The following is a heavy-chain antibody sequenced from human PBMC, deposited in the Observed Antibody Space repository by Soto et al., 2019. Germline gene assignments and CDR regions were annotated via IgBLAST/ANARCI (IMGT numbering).Heavy chain of an antibody. V-gene: IGHV3-23*01. CDR1: GITFSAYA. CDR3: AKGRTSGWYEWDY. CDR2: ITSSGDT. D-gene: IGHD6-19*01. J-gene: IGHJ4*02. Sequence: VQLLESGGESVQPGGSLRLSCAASGITFSAYAMSWVRQAPGKGLEWVSSITSSGDTYYADSVKGRFTISRDNSKNTLYVQMNSLRAEDTAVYYCAKGRTSGWYEWDYWGQGDLVTVSP.